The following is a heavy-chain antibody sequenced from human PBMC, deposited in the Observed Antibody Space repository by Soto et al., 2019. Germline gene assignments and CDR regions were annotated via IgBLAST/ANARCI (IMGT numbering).Heavy chain of an antibody. D-gene: IGHD2-21*02. CDR1: GFSLSTIGVG. CDR3: VQSRCGGDCLQSYSSHSYYGLDV. CDR2: IYWDDDK. V-gene: IGHV2-5*02. J-gene: IGHJ6*02. Sequence: SGPTLVNPTQTLTLTCTFSGFSLSTIGVGVGWIRQPPGKALEWLALIYWDDDKRYSPSLKSRLTVTKDTSKNQVVLTMTNMDPVDTATYYCVQSRCGGDCLQSYSSHSYYGLDVWGQGTTVTRLL.